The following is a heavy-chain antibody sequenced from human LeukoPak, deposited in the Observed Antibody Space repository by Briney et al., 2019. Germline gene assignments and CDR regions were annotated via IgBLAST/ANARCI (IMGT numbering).Heavy chain of an antibody. CDR3: ARARGAARPYYFDY. D-gene: IGHD6-6*01. Sequence: SETLSLTCTVSGGSLSSSSYYWGWIRQPPGTGLEWLGSIYYSGSTYYNPSLKSRVTISVDTSKNQFSLKLSSVTAADTAVYYCARARGAARPYYFDYWGQGTLVTVSS. V-gene: IGHV4-39*07. CDR2: IYYSGST. CDR1: GGSLSSSSYY. J-gene: IGHJ4*02.